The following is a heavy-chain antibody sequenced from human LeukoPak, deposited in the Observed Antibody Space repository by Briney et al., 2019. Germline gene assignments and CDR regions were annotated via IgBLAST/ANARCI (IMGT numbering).Heavy chain of an antibody. CDR2: IYYSGST. V-gene: IGHV4-59*01. Sequence: SETLSLTCTVSGGSISSYYWSWTRQPPGKGLEWIGYIYYSGSTNYNPSLKSRVTISVDTSKNQFSLKLSSVTAADTAVYYCARERKLRYFDWFRSSGLFDYWGQGTLVTVSS. CDR1: GGSISSYY. D-gene: IGHD3-9*01. J-gene: IGHJ4*02. CDR3: ARERKLRYFDWFRSSGLFDY.